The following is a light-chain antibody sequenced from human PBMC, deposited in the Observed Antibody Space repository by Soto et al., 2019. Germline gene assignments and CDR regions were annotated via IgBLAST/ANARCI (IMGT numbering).Light chain of an antibody. J-gene: IGKJ5*01. Sequence: EIVLTQSPGTLSLSPGERATLSCRASQSVTSNSLAWYHQKFGQPPRLLIYGASSRATGIPDRFSGSGSGTDFTLTISRLEPEDFAVYYCQQYGSSRITFGQGTRLENK. CDR1: QSVTSNS. CDR3: QQYGSSRIT. V-gene: IGKV3-20*01. CDR2: GAS.